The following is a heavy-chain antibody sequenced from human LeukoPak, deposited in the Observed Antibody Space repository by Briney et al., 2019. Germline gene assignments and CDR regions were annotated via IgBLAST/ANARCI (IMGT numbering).Heavy chain of an antibody. V-gene: IGHV1-46*01. D-gene: IGHD7-27*01. CDR2: INPSGGST. J-gene: IGHJ4*02. CDR3: ARDRMNPNWGEAYFDY. Sequence: ASVKVSCKASGNTFTSYYMHWVRQAPGQGLEWMGIINPSGGSTSYAQKFQGRVTMTRDTSTSTVYMELSSLRSEDTAVYYCARDRMNPNWGEAYFDYWGQGTLVTVSS. CDR1: GNTFTSYY.